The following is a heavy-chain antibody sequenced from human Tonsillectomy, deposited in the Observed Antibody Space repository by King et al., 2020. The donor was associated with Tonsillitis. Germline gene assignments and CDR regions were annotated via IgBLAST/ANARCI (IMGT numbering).Heavy chain of an antibody. V-gene: IGHV3-33*05. D-gene: IGHD4-23*01. Sequence: QVQLVESGGGVVQPGRSLRLSCAASGFTFSNFGMHWVRQAPGKGLEWVAVISYDGSNKYYADSVKGRFNISRDNSKNTLYLQMNSLRAEDTAVYYCAGPEVTPPNYYYYGMDVWGQGTTVTVSS. CDR2: ISYDGSNK. CDR3: AGPEVTPPNYYYYGMDV. J-gene: IGHJ6*02. CDR1: GFTFSNFG.